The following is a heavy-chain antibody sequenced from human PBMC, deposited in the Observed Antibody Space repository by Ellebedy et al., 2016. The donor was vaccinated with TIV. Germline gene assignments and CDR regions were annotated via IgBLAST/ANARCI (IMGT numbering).Heavy chain of an antibody. Sequence: AASVKVSCKASGYTFSDYYIHWVRQAPGQGLEWMGWIKPNRGGSTYAQKFQGRVTMTRDTSISTAYMELSGLRSDDTAVYFCARGVRIAVHYFDFWGPGTLVTVSS. V-gene: IGHV1-2*02. J-gene: IGHJ4*02. D-gene: IGHD6-13*01. CDR1: GYTFSDYY. CDR3: ARGVRIAVHYFDF. CDR2: IKPNRGGS.